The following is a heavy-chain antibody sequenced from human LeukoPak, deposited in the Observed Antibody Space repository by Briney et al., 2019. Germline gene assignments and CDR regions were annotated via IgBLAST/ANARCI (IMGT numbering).Heavy chain of an antibody. Sequence: PGGSLRLSCAASGFTFSSYSMNWVRQAPGKGLEWVAVISYDGSNKYYADSVKGRFTISRDNSKNTLYLQMNSLRAEDTAVYYCASDDYYDSSGLDYWGQGTLVTVSS. V-gene: IGHV3-30*03. D-gene: IGHD3-22*01. CDR2: ISYDGSNK. CDR1: GFTFSSYS. J-gene: IGHJ4*02. CDR3: ASDDYYDSSGLDY.